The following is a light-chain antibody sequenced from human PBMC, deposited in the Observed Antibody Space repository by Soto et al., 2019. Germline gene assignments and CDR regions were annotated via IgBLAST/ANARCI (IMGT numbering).Light chain of an antibody. J-gene: IGLJ1*01. CDR1: SSDVGDYDF. Sequence: QSVLTQPASVSGSPGQSITISCTGTSSDVGDYDFVSWYQQHPGKAPKLMIYEVSNRPSGVSNRFSGSKSGNTASLTISGLQAEDEAEYYCSSYTSSSTLRVFG. CDR3: SSYTSSSTLRV. V-gene: IGLV2-14*01. CDR2: EVS.